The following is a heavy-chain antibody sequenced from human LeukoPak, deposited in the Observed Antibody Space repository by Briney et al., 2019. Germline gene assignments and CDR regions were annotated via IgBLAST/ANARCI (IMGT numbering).Heavy chain of an antibody. CDR1: GYTSTDYY. D-gene: IGHD1-7*01. J-gene: IGHJ4*02. V-gene: IGHV1-2*02. CDR3: ARDRRNWNYEDY. Sequence: ASVKVSCKASGYTSTDYYMHWVRQAPGQGLEWMGWINPNSGGTNYAQKFQGRVTMTRDTSINTAYMELSRLRSDDTAVYFCARDRRNWNYEDYWGQGTLVTVSS. CDR2: INPNSGGT.